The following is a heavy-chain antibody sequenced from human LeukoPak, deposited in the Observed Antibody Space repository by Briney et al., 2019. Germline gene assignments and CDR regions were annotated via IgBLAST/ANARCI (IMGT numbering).Heavy chain of an antibody. CDR1: GCTFTSYG. D-gene: IGHD7-27*01. Sequence: ASVKLSCKATGCTFTSYGISWVRHAPGQGLEWMGWISAYNGNTNYAQKLQGRVTMTTDTSTSTAYMELRSLRSDDTAVYYCARDSPGEGCDYWGQGTLVTVSS. CDR2: ISAYNGNT. V-gene: IGHV1-18*01. J-gene: IGHJ4*02. CDR3: ARDSPGEGCDY.